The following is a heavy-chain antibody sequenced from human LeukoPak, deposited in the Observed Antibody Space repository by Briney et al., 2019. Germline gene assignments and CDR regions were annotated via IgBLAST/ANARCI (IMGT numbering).Heavy chain of an antibody. CDR1: GFTFSSYA. J-gene: IGHJ6*03. D-gene: IGHD3-9*01. CDR3: ANNLRYFDWLLYNPPYYYYYMDV. CDR2: ISGSGGST. Sequence: GGSVRLSCAASGFTFSSYAMSWVRQAPGKGLEWISAISGSGGSTYYADSVKGRFTISRDNSKNTLYLQMNSLRAEDTAVYYCANNLRYFDWLLYNPPYYYYYMDVWGKGTTVTVSS. V-gene: IGHV3-23*01.